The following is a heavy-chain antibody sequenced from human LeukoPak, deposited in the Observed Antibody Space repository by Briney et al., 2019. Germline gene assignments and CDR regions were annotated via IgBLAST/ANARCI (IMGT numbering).Heavy chain of an antibody. V-gene: IGHV4-38-2*02. D-gene: IGHD5-24*01. CDR2: IYHSGRT. J-gene: IGHJ6*03. Sequence: SETLSLTCTVSGYSISSGYYWGWIRQPPGKGLEWIGSIYHSGRTFYNPSLKSRVTISVDTSKNQFSLKLTSVTAADTAVYYCARLRDGYNLGLYNYFMDVWGKGTTVTISS. CDR3: ARLRDGYNLGLYNYFMDV. CDR1: GYSISSGYY.